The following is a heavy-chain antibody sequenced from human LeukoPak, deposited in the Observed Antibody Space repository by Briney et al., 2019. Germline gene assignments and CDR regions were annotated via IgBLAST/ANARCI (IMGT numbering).Heavy chain of an antibody. CDR1: GYTFTGYD. J-gene: IGHJ1*01. D-gene: IGHD3-22*01. Sequence: ASVKVSCKASGYTFTGYDINWVRQATGQGLEWMGIINPSDGNTTYAQKFQGRVTMTRDTSTSTVYMEMSSLRSEDTAVYYCARPTYDSSDYEYFQHWGQGTLVTVSS. CDR3: ARPTYDSSDYEYFQH. V-gene: IGHV1-46*01. CDR2: INPSDGNT.